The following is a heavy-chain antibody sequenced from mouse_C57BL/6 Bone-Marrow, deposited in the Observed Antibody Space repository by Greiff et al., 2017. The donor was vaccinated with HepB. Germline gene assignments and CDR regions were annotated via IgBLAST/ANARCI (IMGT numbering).Heavy chain of an antibody. CDR2: IYPGDGDT. CDR3: ARYGNYVGYFDV. Sequence: QVQLQQSGAELVKPGASVKISCKASGYAFSSYWMNWVKQRPGKGLEWIGQIYPGDGDTNYNGKFKGKATLTADKSSSTAYMQLSSLTSEDSAVYFCARYGNYVGYFDVWGTGTTVTVSS. V-gene: IGHV1-80*01. D-gene: IGHD2-1*01. J-gene: IGHJ1*03. CDR1: GYAFSSYW.